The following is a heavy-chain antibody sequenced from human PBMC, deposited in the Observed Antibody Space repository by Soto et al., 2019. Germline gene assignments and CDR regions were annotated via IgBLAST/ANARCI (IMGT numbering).Heavy chain of an antibody. Sequence: EVQLVESGGGLVQPGRSLRLSCAASGFTFDDYAMHWVRQAPGKGLEWVSGISWNSGSIGYAVSVKGRFTISRDNAKNSLYLQMNSLRAEDTALYYCAKDILTGGDYYYYMDVWGKGTTVTVSS. D-gene: IGHD3-10*01. CDR1: GFTFDDYA. V-gene: IGHV3-9*01. CDR2: ISWNSGSI. J-gene: IGHJ6*03. CDR3: AKDILTGGDYYYYMDV.